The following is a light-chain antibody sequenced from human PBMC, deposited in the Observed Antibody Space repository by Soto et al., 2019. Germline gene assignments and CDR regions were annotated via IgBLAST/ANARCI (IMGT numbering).Light chain of an antibody. Sequence: QSALTQPASVSGSPGQSITISCTGTSSDVGGYNYVSWYQHHPGKAPKLMIYDVSNRPSGVSNRFSGSKSGNTASLTISGLQAEDEADYYCSSYTSSNTEVFGPGTKLTVL. CDR2: DVS. CDR1: SSDVGGYNY. J-gene: IGLJ1*01. CDR3: SSYTSSNTEV. V-gene: IGLV2-14*03.